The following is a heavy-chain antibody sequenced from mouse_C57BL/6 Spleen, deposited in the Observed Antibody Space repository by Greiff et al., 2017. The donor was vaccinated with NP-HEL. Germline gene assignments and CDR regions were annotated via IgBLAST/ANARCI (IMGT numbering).Heavy chain of an antibody. CDR3: ARGTAQATSYAMDY. CDR1: GYTFTSYW. CDR2: IDPSDSET. V-gene: IGHV1-52*01. Sequence: QVQLQQPGAELVRPGSSVKLSCKASGYTFTSYWMHWVKQRPIQGLEWIGNIDPSDSETHYNQKFKDKATLTVDKSSSTAYMQLSSLTSEDSAVYYCARGTAQATSYAMDYWGQGTSVTVSS. D-gene: IGHD3-2*02. J-gene: IGHJ4*01.